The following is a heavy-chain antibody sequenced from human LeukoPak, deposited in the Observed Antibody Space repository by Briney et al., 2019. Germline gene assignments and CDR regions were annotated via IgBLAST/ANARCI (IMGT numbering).Heavy chain of an antibody. Sequence: PGRSLRLSCAASGFTFNTYGMHWVRQAPGKGLEWVAVISYDGSNKYYADSVKGRFTISRDNSKNTLYLQMNSLRAEDTAVYYCARGSRTYYYDSSGYYGFDYWGQGTLVTVSS. V-gene: IGHV3-30*19. CDR3: ARGSRTYYYDSSGYYGFDY. D-gene: IGHD3-22*01. J-gene: IGHJ4*02. CDR2: ISYDGSNK. CDR1: GFTFNTYG.